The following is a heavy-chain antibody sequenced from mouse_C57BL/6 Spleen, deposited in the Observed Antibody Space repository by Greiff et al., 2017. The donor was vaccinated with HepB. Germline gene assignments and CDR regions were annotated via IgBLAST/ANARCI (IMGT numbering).Heavy chain of an antibody. V-gene: IGHV1-22*01. Sequence: VQLKQSGPELVKPGASVKMSCKASGYTFTDYNMHWVKQSHGKSLEWIGYINPNNGGTSYNQKFKGKATLTVNKSSSTAYMELRSLTSEDSAVYYCVYYYWYFDVWGTGTTLTLSS. J-gene: IGHJ1*03. CDR1: GYTFTDYN. CDR3: VYYYWYFDV. D-gene: IGHD2-1*01. CDR2: INPNNGGT.